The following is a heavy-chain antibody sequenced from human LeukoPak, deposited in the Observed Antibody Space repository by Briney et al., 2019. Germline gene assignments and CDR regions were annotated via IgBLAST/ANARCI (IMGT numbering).Heavy chain of an antibody. CDR2: INHSGST. D-gene: IGHD2-2*01. J-gene: IGHJ3*02. CDR3: ARGPLYCSSTSCRDAFDI. CDR1: GGFFSGYY. Sequence: SETLSLTCAVYGGFFSGYYWSWLRQPPGKGLEWIGEINHSGSTNYNPPLKSRVTISVDASKNQFSLKLSSVTTADTPVYYCARGPLYCSSTSCRDAFDIWGQGTMVTVSS. V-gene: IGHV4-34*01.